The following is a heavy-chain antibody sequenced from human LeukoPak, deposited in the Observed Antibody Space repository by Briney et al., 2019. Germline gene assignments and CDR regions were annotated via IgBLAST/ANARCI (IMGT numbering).Heavy chain of an antibody. V-gene: IGHV1-46*01. J-gene: IGHJ4*02. Sequence: GASVKLSCKASGYIFLNYFIHWVRQAPGQGLEWMGIIDPSGGSTIYAQKFQGRVTMTRDTSTSIVYMGLSSLRSDDTAMYYCARVSTDSSGYFDIETIFDYWGQGTLVTVSS. CDR1: GYIFLNYF. CDR2: IDPSGGST. D-gene: IGHD3-22*01. CDR3: ARVSTDSSGYFDIETIFDY.